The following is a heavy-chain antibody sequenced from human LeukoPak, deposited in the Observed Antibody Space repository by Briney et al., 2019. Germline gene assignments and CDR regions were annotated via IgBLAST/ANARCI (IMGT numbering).Heavy chain of an antibody. CDR1: GFTFSSYG. Sequence: WRSLRLSCAASGFTFSSYGMRWVRQAAGKGLEWVAVISYGGSNKYYADSVKGRFTIARDNSKNTLYLQMNSLRAEDTAVYYCAKGAHRSSWHQYYYYGMDVWGQGTTVTVSS. V-gene: IGHV3-30*18. J-gene: IGHJ6*02. CDR3: AKGAHRSSWHQYYYYGMDV. CDR2: ISYGGSNK. D-gene: IGHD6-13*01.